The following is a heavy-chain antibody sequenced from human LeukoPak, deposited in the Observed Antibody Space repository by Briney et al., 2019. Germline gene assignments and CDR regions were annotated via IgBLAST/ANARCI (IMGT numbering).Heavy chain of an antibody. J-gene: IGHJ6*04. CDR1: GFTFSSYW. V-gene: IGHV3-7*03. CDR2: IKHDGSEK. CDR3: ARYCSGGSCHYYYGMDV. D-gene: IGHD2-15*01. Sequence: GGSLRLSCAASGFTFSSYWMSWVRQAPGKGLEWVASIKHDGSEKYYVDSVKGRFTISRDNAKNSLYLQMNSLRAEDTAVYYCARYCSGGSCHYYYGMDVWAKGTTVPVPS.